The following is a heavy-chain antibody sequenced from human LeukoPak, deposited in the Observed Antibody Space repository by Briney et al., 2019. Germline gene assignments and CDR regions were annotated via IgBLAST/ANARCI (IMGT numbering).Heavy chain of an antibody. CDR3: ASGYGHYGKDY. V-gene: IGHV4-34*01. CDR1: GGSFSGYY. J-gene: IGHJ4*02. Sequence: PSETLSLTCAVYGGSFSGYYWSWIRQPPGKGREWIGEINHSGSTNYNPSLKSRVTISVETSKNQLSLKLGPLTAADTAVYYCASGYGHYGKDYWGQATQVTLSS. CDR2: INHSGST. D-gene: IGHD4-17*01.